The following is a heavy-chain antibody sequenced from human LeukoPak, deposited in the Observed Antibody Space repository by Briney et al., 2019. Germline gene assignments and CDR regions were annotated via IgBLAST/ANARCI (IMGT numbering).Heavy chain of an antibody. CDR2: ISGSGGST. CDR1: GFTFSSYA. J-gene: IGHJ4*02. V-gene: IGHV3-23*01. CDR3: ARAERYCSSTSCYSYYFDY. D-gene: IGHD2-2*01. Sequence: GGSLRLSCAASGFTFSSYAMNWVRQAPGKGLEWVSVISGSGGSTHYADSVKGRFTISRDNSKNTLYLQMNSLRAEDTAVYYCARAERYCSSTSCYSYYFDYWGQGTLVTVSS.